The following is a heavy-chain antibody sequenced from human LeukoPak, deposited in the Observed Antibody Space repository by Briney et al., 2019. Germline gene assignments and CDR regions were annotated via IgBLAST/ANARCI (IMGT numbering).Heavy chain of an antibody. D-gene: IGHD6-13*01. V-gene: IGHV3-21*01. CDR2: INSNSNYI. J-gene: IGHJ5*02. CDR1: GFPFNSYS. CDR3: ARGGSSHSSSWYVFPNNWFDP. Sequence: TGGSLDPSFAAPGFPFNSYSMKWVRPAPGKGLEWGSSINSNSNYIYYADSVKGRFTISRDNAKNSLYLQMNSLRAEDTAVYYCARGGSSHSSSWYVFPNNWFDPWGQGTLVTVSS.